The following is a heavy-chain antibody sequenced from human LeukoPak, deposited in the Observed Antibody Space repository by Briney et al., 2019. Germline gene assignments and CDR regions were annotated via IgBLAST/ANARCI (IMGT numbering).Heavy chain of an antibody. Sequence: ASVKVSCKVSGYTLTELSMHWVRQAPGKGLEWMGGFDPEDGETIYAQKFQGRVTMTEDTSTDTAYMELSSLRSEDTAAYYCATLIRRAAAGIGWFDPWGQGTLVTVSS. D-gene: IGHD6-13*01. V-gene: IGHV1-24*01. CDR2: FDPEDGET. J-gene: IGHJ5*02. CDR3: ATLIRRAAAGIGWFDP. CDR1: GYTLTELS.